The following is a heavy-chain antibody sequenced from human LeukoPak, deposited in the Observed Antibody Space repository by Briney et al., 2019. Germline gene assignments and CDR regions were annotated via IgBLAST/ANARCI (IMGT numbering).Heavy chain of an antibody. D-gene: IGHD2/OR15-2a*01. V-gene: IGHV3-48*03. CDR2: ISSSGRTV. Sequence: GGSLRLSCAASEFTFSSYEMNWIRQAPGKGLEWVAYISSSGRTVHYADSVEGRFTITRDNVKNSLDLQMNSLRTEDMAVYYCAKERGSYFSDAFDVWGQGTMVIVSS. CDR3: AKERGSYFSDAFDV. J-gene: IGHJ3*01. CDR1: EFTFSSYE.